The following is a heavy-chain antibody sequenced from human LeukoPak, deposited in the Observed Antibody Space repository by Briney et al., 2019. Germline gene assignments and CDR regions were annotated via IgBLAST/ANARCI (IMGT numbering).Heavy chain of an antibody. V-gene: IGHV1-2*02. CDR1: GYTFTGSY. D-gene: IGHD3-10*01. CDR3: ASPWGRWFGELIWYFDL. J-gene: IGHJ2*01. CDR2: ISPNSGGT. Sequence: ASVKVSCKASGYTFTGSYMHWVRQAPGQGLEWMGWISPNSGGTNYAQRFQGRVTMTRDTSITTAYMELSRLRSDDTAVYYCASPWGRWFGELIWYFDLWGRGTLVTVSS.